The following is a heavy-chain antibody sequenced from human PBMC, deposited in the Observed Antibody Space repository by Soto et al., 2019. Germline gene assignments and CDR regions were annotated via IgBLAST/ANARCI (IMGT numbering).Heavy chain of an antibody. Sequence: SETLSLTCAVYGGSFSGYYWSWIRQPPGKGLEWIGEINHSGSTNYNPSLKSRVTISVDTSKNQFSLKLSSVTAADTAVYYCGRALGKDTMVRGVIIGPAFDIWGQGTMVTVSS. CDR3: GRALGKDTMVRGVIIGPAFDI. CDR1: GGSFSGYY. J-gene: IGHJ3*02. V-gene: IGHV4-34*01. D-gene: IGHD3-10*01. CDR2: INHSGST.